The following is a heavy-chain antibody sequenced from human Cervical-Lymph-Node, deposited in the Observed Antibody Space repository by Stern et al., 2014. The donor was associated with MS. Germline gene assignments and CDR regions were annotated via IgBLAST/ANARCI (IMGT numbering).Heavy chain of an antibody. CDR2: FDREDGET. J-gene: IGHJ4*02. Sequence: QVQLVQSGAEVKKPGASMKVSCKVSGYTLTELAMHWVRQAPGRGLECMGGFDREDGETIYAQKFQGRVTMTEDTSTDTAYMELSSLTSEDTAVYYCATRYCTGTSCYDHSTFWGQGTLVTVSS. D-gene: IGHD2-2*01. V-gene: IGHV1-24*01. CDR3: ATRYCTGTSCYDHSTF. CDR1: GYTLTELA.